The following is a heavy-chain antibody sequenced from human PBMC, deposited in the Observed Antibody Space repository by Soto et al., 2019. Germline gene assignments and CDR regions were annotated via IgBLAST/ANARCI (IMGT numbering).Heavy chain of an antibody. CDR3: ATIYYDFWSGYYTDPNFDY. J-gene: IGHJ4*02. D-gene: IGHD3-3*01. Sequence: PRLSCAASGFTFDDYAMHWVRQAPGKGLEWVSGISWNSGSIGYADSVKGRFTISRDNAKNSLYLQMNSLRAEDTALYYCATIYYDFWSGYYTDPNFDYWGQGTLVTVSS. CDR2: ISWNSGSI. V-gene: IGHV3-9*01. CDR1: GFTFDDYA.